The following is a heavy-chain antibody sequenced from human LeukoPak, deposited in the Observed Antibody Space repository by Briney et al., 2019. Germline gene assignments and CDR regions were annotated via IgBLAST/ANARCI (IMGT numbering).Heavy chain of an antibody. V-gene: IGHV4-59*12. CDR3: ARDLGRQEGRGHDAFDI. Sequence: PSETLSLTCTVSGGSISSYYWSWIRQPPGKGLEWIGYIYYSGSTNYNPSLKSRVTISVDTSKNQFSLKLSSVTAADTAVYYCARDLGRQEGRGHDAFDIWGQGTMVTVSS. CDR2: IYYSGST. CDR1: GGSISSYY. J-gene: IGHJ3*02.